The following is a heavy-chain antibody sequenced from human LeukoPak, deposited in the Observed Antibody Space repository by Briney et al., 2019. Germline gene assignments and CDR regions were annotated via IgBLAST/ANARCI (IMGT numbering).Heavy chain of an antibody. D-gene: IGHD6-13*01. CDR3: ARDLASSSWYSVQSYYYYYMDV. CDR1: GFTFSSYE. J-gene: IGHJ6*03. CDR2: ISSSGSTI. V-gene: IGHV3-48*03. Sequence: GGSLRLSCAASGFTFSSYEMNWVRQAPGKGLEWVSYISSSGSTIYYADSVKGRFTISRDNAKNSLYLQMNSLRAEDTAVYYCARDLASSSWYSVQSYYYYYMDVWGKGTTVTVSS.